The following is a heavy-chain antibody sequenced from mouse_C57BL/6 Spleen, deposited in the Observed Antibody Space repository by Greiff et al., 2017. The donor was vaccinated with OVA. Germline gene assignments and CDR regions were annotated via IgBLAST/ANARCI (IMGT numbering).Heavy chain of an antibody. J-gene: IGHJ3*01. CDR1: GFTFSSYA. CDR2: ISSGGDYI. Sequence: EVQGVESGEGLVKPGGSLKLSCAASGFTFSSYAMSWVRQTPEKRLEWVAYISSGGDYIYYADTVKGRFTISRDNARNTLYLQMSSLKSEDTAMYYCTRDYYYGSKSSWFAYWGQGTLVTVSA. CDR3: TRDYYYGSKSSWFAY. D-gene: IGHD1-1*01. V-gene: IGHV5-9-1*02.